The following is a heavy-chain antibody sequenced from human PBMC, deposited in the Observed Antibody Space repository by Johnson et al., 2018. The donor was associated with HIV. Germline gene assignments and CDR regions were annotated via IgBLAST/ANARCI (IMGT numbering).Heavy chain of an antibody. J-gene: IGHJ3*02. V-gene: IGHV3-33*05. CDR2: ITYDGSNK. Sequence: VQLVESGGGVVQPGRSLRLSCTASGFTFSNYGMHWVRQAPGKGLEWVALITYDGSNKYYADSVTGRFTISRDNSKNTLYLQMNSRRAEDTAVYYCAKDRRSFYGGKAADVFDIWGQGTMVTVSS. D-gene: IGHD4-23*01. CDR1: GFTFSNYG. CDR3: AKDRRSFYGGKAADVFDI.